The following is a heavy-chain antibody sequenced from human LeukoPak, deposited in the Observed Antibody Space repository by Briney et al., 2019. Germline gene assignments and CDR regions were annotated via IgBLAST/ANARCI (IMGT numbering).Heavy chain of an antibody. V-gene: IGHV4-4*07. CDR1: GGSISSYY. CDR2: IYTSGST. D-gene: IGHD6-13*01. Sequence: PSETLSLTCTVSGGSISSYYWSWTRHPAGKGLEWIGRIYTSGSTNYNPSLKSRVTMSVDTSKNQFSLKLSSVTAADTAVYYCARAQRIAAAGTRRPFHYYYGMDVWGQGTTVTVSS. CDR3: ARAQRIAAAGTRRPFHYYYGMDV. J-gene: IGHJ6*02.